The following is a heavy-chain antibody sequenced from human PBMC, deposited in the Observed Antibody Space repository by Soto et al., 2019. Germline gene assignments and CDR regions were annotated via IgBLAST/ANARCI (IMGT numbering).Heavy chain of an antibody. V-gene: IGHV3-30*18. CDR1: GFTFSSYG. CDR2: ISYDGSNK. Sequence: QVQLVESGGGVVQPGRSLRLSCAASGFTFSSYGMHWVRQAPGKGLEWVAVISYDGSNKYYADSVKGRFTISRDNSKNSLYLQMHSLSAEDTAVYYCAKVPSRRRYYGDPFDIWGQGTMVTVSS. CDR3: AKVPSRRRYYGDPFDI. J-gene: IGHJ3*02. D-gene: IGHD1-26*01.